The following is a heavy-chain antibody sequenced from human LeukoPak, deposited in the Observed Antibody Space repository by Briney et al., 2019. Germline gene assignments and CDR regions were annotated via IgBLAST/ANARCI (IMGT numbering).Heavy chain of an antibody. Sequence: SETLSLTCTVSGYSISSGYYWGWIRQPPGKGLEWIGSIYHSGSTYYNPSLKSRVTISVDTSKNQFSLKLSSVTAADTAVYYCAREKVARFDPWGQGTLVTVSS. CDR3: AREKVARFDP. CDR1: GYSISSGYY. V-gene: IGHV4-38-2*02. D-gene: IGHD2-15*01. CDR2: IYHSGST. J-gene: IGHJ5*02.